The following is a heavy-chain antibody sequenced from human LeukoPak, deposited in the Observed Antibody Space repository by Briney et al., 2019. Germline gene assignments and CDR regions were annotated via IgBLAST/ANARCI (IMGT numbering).Heavy chain of an antibody. CDR1: GGSISSYY. V-gene: IGHV4-59*01. CDR2: IYYRGST. D-gene: IGHD2-15*01. J-gene: IGHJ3*02. Sequence: SETLFLTCTVSGGSISSYYWSWIRQPPGKGLEWIGYIYYRGSTNYNPSLKSRVTISVDTSKNQFSLKLSSVTAADTAVYYCASQPRYCSGGSCSDAFDIWGQGTMVTVSS. CDR3: ASQPRYCSGGSCSDAFDI.